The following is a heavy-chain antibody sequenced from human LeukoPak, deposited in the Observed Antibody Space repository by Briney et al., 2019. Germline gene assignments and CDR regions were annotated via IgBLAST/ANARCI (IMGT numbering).Heavy chain of an antibody. Sequence: PGRSLRLSCAASGFTFSSYAMHWVRQAPGKGLDWVAVISYDGSNKYYADSVKGRFTISRDNSKNTLYLQMNSLRAEDTAVYYCARSHYTLPYYFDYWGQGTLVTVSS. CDR1: GFTFSSYA. CDR2: ISYDGSNK. CDR3: ARSHYTLPYYFDY. J-gene: IGHJ4*02. D-gene: IGHD1-26*01. V-gene: IGHV3-30-3*01.